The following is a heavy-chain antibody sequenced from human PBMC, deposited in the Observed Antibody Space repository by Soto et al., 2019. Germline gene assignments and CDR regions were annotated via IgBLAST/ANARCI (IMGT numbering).Heavy chain of an antibody. Sequence: NPAITSTVYGGSSSSGDYYWSWIRQPPGKGLEWIGYIYYSGSTYYNPSLKSRVTISVDTSKNQFSLKLSSVTAADTAVYYCARLGDIVVVPAAVNPYYYVMSFPGQGSTVT. J-gene: IGHJ6*02. CDR3: ARLGDIVVVPAAVNPYYYVMSF. D-gene: IGHD2-2*01. V-gene: IGHV4-30-4*01. CDR1: GGSSSSGDYY. CDR2: IYYSGST.